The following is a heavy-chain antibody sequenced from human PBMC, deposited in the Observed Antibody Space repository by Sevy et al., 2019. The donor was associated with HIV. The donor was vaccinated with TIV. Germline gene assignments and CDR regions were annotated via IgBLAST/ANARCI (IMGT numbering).Heavy chain of an antibody. Sequence: ASVKVSCKASGGNLNNYGMNWVRQAPGQGLEWMGGIIPSVGIASYAQKIKGRAAISADTSTSTLYLEVGRLRSDDTAVYFCASVRPCGGDCYFFDTWGQGTLVTVSS. V-gene: IGHV1-69*10. CDR2: IIPSVGIA. CDR3: ASVRPCGGDCYFFDT. J-gene: IGHJ4*02. D-gene: IGHD2-21*02. CDR1: GGNLNNYG.